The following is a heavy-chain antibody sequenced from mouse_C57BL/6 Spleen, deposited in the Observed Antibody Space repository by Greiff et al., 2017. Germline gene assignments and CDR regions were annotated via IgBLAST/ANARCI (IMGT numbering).Heavy chain of an antibody. CDR2: IDPSDSAT. J-gene: IGHJ2*01. Sequence: VQLQQPGAELVRPGSSVKLSCKASGYTFTSSWMHWVKQRPIQGLEWIGNIDPSDSATHYNQKFKDKATLTVDKSSSTAYMQLSSLTSEDSAVYYCARGALYFDYWGQGTTLTVSS. CDR1: GYTFTSSW. V-gene: IGHV1-52*01. CDR3: ARGALYFDY.